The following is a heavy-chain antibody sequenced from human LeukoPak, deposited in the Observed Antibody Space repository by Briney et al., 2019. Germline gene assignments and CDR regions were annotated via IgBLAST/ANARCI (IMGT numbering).Heavy chain of an antibody. Sequence: GSLRLSCAASGFTFSSYSMFWVRQAPGKGLEWVSYISGSSSSIYYADSVKGRLTISRDNAKNSLYLQMNSLRAEDTAVYYCASGRGYWGQGTLVTVSS. CDR1: GFTFSSYS. D-gene: IGHD2-15*01. J-gene: IGHJ4*02. V-gene: IGHV3-48*01. CDR2: ISGSSSSI. CDR3: ASGRGY.